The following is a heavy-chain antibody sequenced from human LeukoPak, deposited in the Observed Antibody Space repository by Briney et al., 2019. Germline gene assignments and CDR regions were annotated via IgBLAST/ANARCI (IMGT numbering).Heavy chain of an antibody. CDR3: ARAVIEWFGDQPDY. V-gene: IGHV1-2*02. CDR2: INPNSGGT. CDR1: GYTFTGYY. Sequence: ASVKVSCKASGYTFTGYYMHWVRQAPGQGLEWMGWINPNSGGTNYAQKFQGRVTMTRDTSISTAYMELSRLRSDDTAVYYCARAVIEWFGDQPDYWGQGTLVTVSS. J-gene: IGHJ4*02. D-gene: IGHD3-10*01.